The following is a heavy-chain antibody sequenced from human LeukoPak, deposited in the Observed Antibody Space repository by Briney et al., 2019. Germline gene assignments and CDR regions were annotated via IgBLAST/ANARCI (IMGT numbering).Heavy chain of an antibody. CDR2: INEDGGER. Sequence: PGGSLRLSCAASGFTLSRYWMSWVRQAPGKGLEWVANINEDGGERHYVDTVKGRFTISRDNAKNSLYLQMNSLRAEDTAVYYCARGGNLDNWGRGTLVTVSS. J-gene: IGHJ4*02. CDR1: GFTLSRYW. D-gene: IGHD1-14*01. V-gene: IGHV3-7*01. CDR3: ARGGNLDN.